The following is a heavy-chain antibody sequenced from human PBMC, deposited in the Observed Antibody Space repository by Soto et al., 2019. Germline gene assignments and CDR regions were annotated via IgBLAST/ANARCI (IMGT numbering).Heavy chain of an antibody. CDR1: GGTFSTFG. CDR3: AKSAPMDAGDKYYYDF. CDR2: IIPFFGTA. J-gene: IGHJ4*02. Sequence: SVKVSCKASGGTFSTFGISWVRQAPGQGLEWMGGIIPFFGTARYSQKFEDRITITADESTNIVYMDLRSLTSEDTAIYYCAKSAPMDAGDKYYYDFWGQGALVTVSS. V-gene: IGHV1-69*13. D-gene: IGHD4-17*01.